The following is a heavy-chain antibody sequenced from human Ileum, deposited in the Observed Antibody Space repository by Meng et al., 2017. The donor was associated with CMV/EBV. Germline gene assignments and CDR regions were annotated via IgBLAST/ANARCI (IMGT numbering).Heavy chain of an antibody. J-gene: IGHJ5*02. V-gene: IGHV1-2*02. D-gene: IGHD3-10*01. CDR1: GYTFTGYY. Sequence: ASVKVSCKASGYTFTGYYIHWVRQAPGQGLEWMGWINPNSGGTNYAQKFQGRVTMTRDTSISTAYMELSRLRSDDTAVYYCARDVELLWFGDQSNWFDPRGQGTLVTVSS. CDR3: ARDVELLWFGDQSNWFDP. CDR2: INPNSGGT.